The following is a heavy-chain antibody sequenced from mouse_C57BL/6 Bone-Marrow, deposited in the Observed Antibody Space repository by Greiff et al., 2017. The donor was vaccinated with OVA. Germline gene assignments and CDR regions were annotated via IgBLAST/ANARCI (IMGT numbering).Heavy chain of an antibody. CDR3: ARAIYYDYDDGYAMDY. Sequence: VQLQQSGAELAKPGASVKLSCKASGYTFTSYWMHWVKQRPGQGLEWIGYINPSSGYTKYNQKFKDKATLTANKSSRTAYMQLSSLTYEDSAVYYCARAIYYDYDDGYAMDYWGQGTSVTVSS. CDR1: GYTFTSYW. CDR2: INPSSGYT. V-gene: IGHV1-7*01. D-gene: IGHD2-4*01. J-gene: IGHJ4*01.